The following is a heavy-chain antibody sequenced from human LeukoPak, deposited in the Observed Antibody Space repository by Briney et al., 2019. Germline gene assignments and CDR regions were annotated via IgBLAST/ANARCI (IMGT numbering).Heavy chain of an antibody. D-gene: IGHD3-16*01. CDR3: ARGGGLDV. V-gene: IGHV3-7*03. Sequence: GGSLRLSCAASGFTFSSYWMNWARQAPGKGLEWVASINHNGNVNYYVDSVKGRLTISRDNAKNSLYLQMSNLRAEDTAVYFCARGGGLDVWGQGATVTVSS. CDR1: GFTFSSYW. CDR2: INHNGNVN. J-gene: IGHJ6*02.